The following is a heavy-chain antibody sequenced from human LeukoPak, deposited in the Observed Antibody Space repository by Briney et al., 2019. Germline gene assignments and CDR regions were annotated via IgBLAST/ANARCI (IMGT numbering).Heavy chain of an antibody. D-gene: IGHD6-19*01. J-gene: IGHJ6*02. V-gene: IGHV1-69*04. Sequence: SVKVSCKASGGTFSSYAISWVRQAPGQGREWMGRIIPILGIANYAQKFHGRVTITADKSTSTAYMELSSLRSEDTAVYYCARSLSGAVAGTYYYYYGMDVWGQGTTVTVSS. CDR2: IIPILGIA. CDR1: GGTFSSYA. CDR3: ARSLSGAVAGTYYYYYGMDV.